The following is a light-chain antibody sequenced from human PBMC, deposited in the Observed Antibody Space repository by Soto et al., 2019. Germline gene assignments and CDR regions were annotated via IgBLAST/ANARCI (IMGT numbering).Light chain of an antibody. CDR2: TGS. CDR3: QQANSFPLT. Sequence: DIQMTQSPSSVSASVGDRVSITCRASQGISNWLAWYQQKPGRAPKLLIYTGSSLQSGVPSRFSGIGSGTDFTLTISSLQPEDVSTYYCQQANSFPLTFGGGTKVEIK. V-gene: IGKV1-12*01. CDR1: QGISNW. J-gene: IGKJ4*01.